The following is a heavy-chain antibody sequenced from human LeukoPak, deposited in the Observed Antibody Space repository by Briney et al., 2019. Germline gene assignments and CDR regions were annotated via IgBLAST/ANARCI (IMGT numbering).Heavy chain of an antibody. D-gene: IGHD3-10*01. Sequence: GGSLRLSCAASEFSVGSNYMTWVRQAPGKGLEWVSGINWNGGSTGYADSVKGRFTISRDNAKNSLYLQMNSLRAEDTALYYCARGSYGSGLYYFDYWGQGTLVTVSS. CDR2: INWNGGST. V-gene: IGHV3-20*04. J-gene: IGHJ4*02. CDR3: ARGSYGSGLYYFDY. CDR1: EFSVGSNY.